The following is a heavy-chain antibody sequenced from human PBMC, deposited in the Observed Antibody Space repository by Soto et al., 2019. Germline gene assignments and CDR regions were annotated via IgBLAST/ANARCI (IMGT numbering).Heavy chain of an antibody. CDR3: ARDGTEYYREYYEY. CDR2: IGTRGNTK. J-gene: IGHJ4*02. D-gene: IGHD4-17*01. Sequence: PWGSLRLSCATSGFTFSDYYMSWIRRAPGKGLEWVSYIGTRGNTKYYADSVRGRFTISRDNAKNSLYLQMNSLRADDTAVYYCARDGTEYYREYYEYWGQGIPVTVS. CDR1: GFTFSDYY. V-gene: IGHV3-11*01.